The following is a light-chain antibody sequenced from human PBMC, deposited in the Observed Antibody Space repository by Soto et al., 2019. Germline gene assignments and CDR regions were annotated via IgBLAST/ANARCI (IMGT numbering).Light chain of an antibody. CDR2: DAS. Sequence: DIQMTQSPSALSAFVGDTVTVTCRASQSITTYLAWYQHRPGRAPKLLMYDASTLDSGVPSRLSGSGSGTEFTLTISSLQPEDFATYYCQQYFTYSWTCGQGTKGESK. CDR3: QQYFTYSWT. J-gene: IGKJ1*01. CDR1: QSITTY. V-gene: IGKV1-5*01.